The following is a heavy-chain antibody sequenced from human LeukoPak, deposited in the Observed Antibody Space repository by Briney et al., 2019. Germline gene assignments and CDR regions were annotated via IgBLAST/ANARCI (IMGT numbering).Heavy chain of an antibody. V-gene: IGHV4-39*01. Sequence: PSETLSLTCTVSGGSISSSGHYWGWIRQPPGKGLEWIGSIYYSGSTWYNPSLKSRVTMSVDTSKNQFSLKLSSVTAADTAVYYCARHVEHSYNYYYYMDVWGKGTTVTVSS. CDR1: GGSISSSGHY. D-gene: IGHD5-24*01. CDR3: ARHVEHSYNYYYYMDV. CDR2: IYYSGST. J-gene: IGHJ6*03.